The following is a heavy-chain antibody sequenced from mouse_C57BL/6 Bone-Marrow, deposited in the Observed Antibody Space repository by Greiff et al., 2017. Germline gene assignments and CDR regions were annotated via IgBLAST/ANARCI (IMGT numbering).Heavy chain of an antibody. CDR2: SRNKANDYTT. Sequence: EVKLVESGGGLVQSGRSLRLSCATSGFTFSDFYMVWVRQAPGKGLEWIAASRNKANDYTTEYSASVKGRFIVSRDTSQSILYLQMNALRAEDTAIYYCARSYYYGSSYGPYWYFDVWGTGTTVTVSS. J-gene: IGHJ1*03. D-gene: IGHD1-1*01. CDR1: GFTFSDFY. CDR3: ARSYYYGSSYGPYWYFDV. V-gene: IGHV7-1*01.